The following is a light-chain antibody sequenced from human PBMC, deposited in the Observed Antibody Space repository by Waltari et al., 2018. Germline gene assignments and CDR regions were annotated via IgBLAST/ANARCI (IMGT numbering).Light chain of an antibody. Sequence: QSALTQPASVSGSPGQSITISCTGTSRDVGSYNLVSWYQQHPGKAPKLMIYEVSKRPSGVSNRFSGSKSGNTASLTISGLQAEDEADYYCCSYAGSSLYVFGTGTKVTVL. CDR1: SRDVGSYNL. V-gene: IGLV2-23*02. J-gene: IGLJ1*01. CDR3: CSYAGSSLYV. CDR2: EVS.